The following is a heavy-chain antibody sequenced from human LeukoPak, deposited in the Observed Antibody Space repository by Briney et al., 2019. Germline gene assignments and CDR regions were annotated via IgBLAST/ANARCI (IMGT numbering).Heavy chain of an antibody. CDR1: GGSISSSSYY. CDR2: IYYSGST. V-gene: IGHV4-39*07. D-gene: IGHD2-15*01. Sequence: PSETLSLTCTVSGGSISSSSYYWGWIRQPPGKGLEWIGSIYYSGSTYYNPSLKSRVTISVDTSKNQFSLKLSSVTAADTAVYYCARERKDIVVVVAATETLHWFDPWGQGTLVTVSS. J-gene: IGHJ5*02. CDR3: ARERKDIVVVVAATETLHWFDP.